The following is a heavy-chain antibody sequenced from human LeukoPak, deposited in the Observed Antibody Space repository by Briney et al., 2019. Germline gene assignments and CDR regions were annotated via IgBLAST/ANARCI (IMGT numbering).Heavy chain of an antibody. V-gene: IGHV1-46*01. CDR3: ARSSGRSPNRDYMDV. D-gene: IGHD1-14*01. CDR2: INPSGGST. CDR1: GNTFTSYY. Sequence: ASVKLSCKASGNTFTSYYMHWVREAPGQRLGWMGIINPSGGSTGYAQKFQGRVTMTRDTSTSTVYMELSSLRSDDTAVYYCARSSGRSPNRDYMDVWGKGTTVTISS. J-gene: IGHJ6*03.